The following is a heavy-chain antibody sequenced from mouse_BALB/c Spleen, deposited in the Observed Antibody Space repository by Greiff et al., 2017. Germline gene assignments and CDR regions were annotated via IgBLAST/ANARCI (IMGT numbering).Heavy chain of an antibody. Sequence: ESGPGLVKPSQSLSLTCTVTGYSITSDYAWNWIRQFPGNKLEWMGYISYSGSTSYNPSLKSRISITRDTSKNQFFLQLNSVTTEDTATYYCARIVRNYEDYYAMDYWGQGTSVTVSS. CDR1: GYSITSDYA. D-gene: IGHD2-1*01. CDR3: ARIVRNYEDYYAMDY. CDR2: ISYSGST. V-gene: IGHV3-2*02. J-gene: IGHJ4*01.